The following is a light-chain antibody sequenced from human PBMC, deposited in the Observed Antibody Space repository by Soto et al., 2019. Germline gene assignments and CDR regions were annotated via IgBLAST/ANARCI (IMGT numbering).Light chain of an antibody. CDR2: DAS. J-gene: IGKJ3*01. V-gene: IGKV1-5*01. CDR3: QQYNSYSPLT. CDR1: QSITHW. Sequence: DIQMTPSPSTLSASVVDRVTITCRASQSITHWLAWYQQKPEEAPKLLVYDASSLETGVPSRFSGSGSGTEFSLTISSLEPDDFATYYCQQYNSYSPLTFGPGTKVDIK.